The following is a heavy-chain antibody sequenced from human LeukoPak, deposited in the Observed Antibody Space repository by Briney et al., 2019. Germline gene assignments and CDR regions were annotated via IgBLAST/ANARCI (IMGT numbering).Heavy chain of an antibody. V-gene: IGHV1-2*02. CDR3: ARDLAAAGKSGRRFDY. CDR2: INPNSGGT. D-gene: IGHD6-13*01. Sequence: ASVKVSCKASGYTFTGYYMHWVRQAPGQGLEWMGWINPNSGGTNFAQKFQGRVTMTRDTSISTAYMELSRLRSDDTAVYYCARDLAAAGKSGRRFDYWGQGTLVTVSS. CDR1: GYTFTGYY. J-gene: IGHJ4*02.